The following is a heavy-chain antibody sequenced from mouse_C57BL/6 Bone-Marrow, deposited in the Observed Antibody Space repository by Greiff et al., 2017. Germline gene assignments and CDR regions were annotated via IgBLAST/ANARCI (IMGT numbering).Heavy chain of an antibody. CDR3: ARHLLTLYYFDY. D-gene: IGHD4-1*01. CDR2: ISSGGSYT. CDR1: GFTFSSYG. J-gene: IGHJ2*01. V-gene: IGHV5-6*01. Sequence: EVQLVESGGDLVKPGGSLKLSCAASGFTFSSYGMSWVRQTPDKRLEWVATISSGGSYTYYPDSVKGRFTISRDNAKNTLYLQMSSLKSEDTAMYYCARHLLTLYYFDYGGQGTTLTVSS.